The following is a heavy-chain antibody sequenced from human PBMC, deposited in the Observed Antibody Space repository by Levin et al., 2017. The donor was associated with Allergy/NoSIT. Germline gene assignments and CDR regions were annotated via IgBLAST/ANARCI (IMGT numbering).Heavy chain of an antibody. Sequence: PGESLKISCKVSGYTLIELSMHWVRQAPGNGLEWMGGFDPADRETVYAQKFQGRVTMTEDTPTGTAYMDLSGLRSEDTAVYYCASSGSGSYYNLHYWGQGTLVTVSS. D-gene: IGHD3-10*01. CDR2: FDPADRET. J-gene: IGHJ4*02. CDR3: ASSGSGSYYNLHY. CDR1: GYTLIELS. V-gene: IGHV1-24*01.